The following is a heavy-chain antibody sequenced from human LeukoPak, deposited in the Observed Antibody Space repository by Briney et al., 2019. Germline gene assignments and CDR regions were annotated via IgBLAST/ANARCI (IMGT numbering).Heavy chain of an antibody. CDR3: AGQKDPRPIDY. Sequence: ASVKVSCKASGYTFTSYGISWVRQAPGQGLEWMGRISAYNGNTNYAQKFQGRVTMTRDTSISTAYMELSELRSDDTAVYYCAGQKDPRPIDYWGQGTLITVSS. CDR1: GYTFTSYG. CDR2: ISAYNGNT. J-gene: IGHJ4*02. V-gene: IGHV1-18*01.